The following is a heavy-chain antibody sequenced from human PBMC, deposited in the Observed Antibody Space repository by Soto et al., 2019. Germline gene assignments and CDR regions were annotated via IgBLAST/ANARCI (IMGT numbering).Heavy chain of an antibody. CDR2: ISRSGNSP. D-gene: IGHD3-9*01. V-gene: IGHV3-23*01. J-gene: IGHJ4*02. CDR1: GLSFSSYA. CDR3: AKDAKILDWLPTSYYFDF. Sequence: VQVLESGGGLAQPGRSLRLSCAVSGLSFSSYAMTWVRQSPGKGLEWVSSISRSGNSPYSAASVRGRFTISRDNSKNTLYLHMNSLRAEDTALYYCAKDAKILDWLPTSYYFDFWGQGTLVIVSS.